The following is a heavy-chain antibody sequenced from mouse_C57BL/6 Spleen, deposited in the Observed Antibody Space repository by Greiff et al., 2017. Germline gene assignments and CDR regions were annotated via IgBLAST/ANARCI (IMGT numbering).Heavy chain of an antibody. Sequence: QVQLKESGAELVRPGTSVKVSCKASGYAFTNYLIEWVKQRPGQGLEWIGVINPGSGGTKYNEKVKGKATLTADKSSSTDYMQLSMLTAEDSAVYFCARSGTGDYAMDYWGQGTSVTVSS. V-gene: IGHV1-54*01. CDR1: GYAFTNYL. D-gene: IGHD4-1*01. CDR2: INPGSGGT. CDR3: ARSGTGDYAMDY. J-gene: IGHJ4*01.